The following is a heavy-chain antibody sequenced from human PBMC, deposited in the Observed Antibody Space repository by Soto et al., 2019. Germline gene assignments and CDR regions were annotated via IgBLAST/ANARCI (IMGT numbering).Heavy chain of an antibody. CDR3: AKSMGGTANGMGV. V-gene: IGHV3-9*01. CDR1: GLSFDDYA. CDR2: ISWNGGSI. Sequence: EVQLVESGGGLVQPGRSLRLSCAASGLSFDDYAMHWVRQVPGKGLEWVSGISWNGGSIGYADSVKGRFSISRDNAKNSLYLQMNSLRVEDTALYYCAKSMGGTANGMGVGGQGTTVTVSS. D-gene: IGHD2-21*02. J-gene: IGHJ6*02.